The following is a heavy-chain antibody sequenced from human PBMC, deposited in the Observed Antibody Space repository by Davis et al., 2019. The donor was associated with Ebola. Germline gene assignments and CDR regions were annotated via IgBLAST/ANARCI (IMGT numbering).Heavy chain of an antibody. CDR2: IYYSGST. V-gene: IGHV4-39*01. CDR1: GGSIISSSYY. Sequence: SETLSLTCTVSGGSIISSSYYWGWIRQPPGKGLEWIGSIYYSGSTYYNPSLKSRVTISVDTSKNQFSLKLSSVTAADTAVYYCARPDYGGALDWGQGTLVTVSS. J-gene: IGHJ4*02. D-gene: IGHD4-23*01. CDR3: ARPDYGGALD.